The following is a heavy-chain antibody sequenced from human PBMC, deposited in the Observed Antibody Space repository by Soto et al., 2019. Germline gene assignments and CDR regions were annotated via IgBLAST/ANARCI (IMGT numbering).Heavy chain of an antibody. CDR2: IYYSGST. J-gene: IGHJ6*02. Sequence: SETLSLTCTVSGGSISSYYWSWIRQPPGKGLEWIGYIYYSGSTNYNPSLKSRVTISVDTSKNQFSLKLSSVTAADTAVYYCARSGSDYYYYYGMDVWGQGTTVTVLL. CDR3: ARSGSDYYYYYGMDV. V-gene: IGHV4-59*01. D-gene: IGHD5-12*01. CDR1: GGSISSYY.